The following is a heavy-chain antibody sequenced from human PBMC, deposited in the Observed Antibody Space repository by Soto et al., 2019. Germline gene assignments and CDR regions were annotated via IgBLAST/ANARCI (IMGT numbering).Heavy chain of an antibody. D-gene: IGHD4-17*01. CDR3: ARVSHHGDYFRGTVRKKHYYYYYGKDV. V-gene: IGHV1-8*01. CDR1: GCTFPRYD. Sequence: AAVKVSCKATGCTFPRYDIDWVRQATGQGLEWMGWMNPNSGNTGYAQKFQGRVTMTSNTSRRTAYMELSSLRSEDTAVYYCARVSHHGDYFRGTVRKKHYYYYYGKDVWGQGTTVTVSS. J-gene: IGHJ6*02. CDR2: MNPNSGNT.